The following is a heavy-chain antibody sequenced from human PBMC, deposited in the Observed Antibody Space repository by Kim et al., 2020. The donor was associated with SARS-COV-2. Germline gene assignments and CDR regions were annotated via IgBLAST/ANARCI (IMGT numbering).Heavy chain of an antibody. CDR1: GFTFDDYA. Sequence: GGSLRLSCAASGFTFDDYAMHWVRQAPGKGLEWVSGISWNSGSIGYADSVKGRFTISRDNAKNSLYLQMNSLRAEDTALYYCAKTYYYGSGRFGHFDYWG. CDR3: AKTYYYGSGRFGHFDY. D-gene: IGHD3-10*01. CDR2: ISWNSGSI. J-gene: IGHJ4*01. V-gene: IGHV3-9*01.